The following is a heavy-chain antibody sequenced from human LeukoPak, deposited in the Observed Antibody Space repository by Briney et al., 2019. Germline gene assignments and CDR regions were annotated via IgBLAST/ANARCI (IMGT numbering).Heavy chain of an antibody. Sequence: SETLSLTCTVSGASIRSGDYYWSWIRQPPGKGLEWIGYIYDSGSTYYNPSLKSRITISVDTSENRFSLKLSSVTATDTAVYYCARDRDSGDYTAAPGDYWGQGTLVTVSS. J-gene: IGHJ4*02. CDR1: GASIRSGDYY. D-gene: IGHD4-17*01. CDR3: ARDRDSGDYTAAPGDY. V-gene: IGHV4-30-4*01. CDR2: IYDSGST.